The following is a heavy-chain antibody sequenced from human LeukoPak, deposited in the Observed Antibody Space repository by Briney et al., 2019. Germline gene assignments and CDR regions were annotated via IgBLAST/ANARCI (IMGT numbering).Heavy chain of an antibody. Sequence: GGSLRLSCAASGFTFSAYGMHWVRQAPGKGLEWVAFIRYDGSNKYYADSVKGRFTISRDNSKNTLYLQMNSLRAEDTAVYYCARAGITIFSTHFDYWGQGTLVTVSS. D-gene: IGHD3-9*01. CDR1: GFTFSAYG. CDR3: ARAGITIFSTHFDY. CDR2: IRYDGSNK. V-gene: IGHV3-30*02. J-gene: IGHJ4*02.